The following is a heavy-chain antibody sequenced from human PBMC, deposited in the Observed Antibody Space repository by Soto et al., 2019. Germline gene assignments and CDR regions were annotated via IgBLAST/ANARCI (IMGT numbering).Heavy chain of an antibody. CDR1: GFTFSSYA. Sequence: GGSLRLSCAASGFTFSSYAMHWVRQAPGKGLEYVSAINSNGGSTYYANSVKGRFTISRDNSKSTLYLQMGSLRAEDMAVYYCARVAFYDFWSGYCKYFDYWGQGTLVTVSS. CDR3: ARVAFYDFWSGYCKYFDY. V-gene: IGHV3-64*01. D-gene: IGHD3-3*01. J-gene: IGHJ4*02. CDR2: INSNGGST.